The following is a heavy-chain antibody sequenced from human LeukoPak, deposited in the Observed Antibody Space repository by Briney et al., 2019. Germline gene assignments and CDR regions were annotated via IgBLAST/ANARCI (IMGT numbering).Heavy chain of an antibody. CDR1: GFTFSSYG. Sequence: GGSLRLSCAASGFTFSSYGVSWVRQAPGKGLECVSSISGSGGSTNHADSVKGRFTISRDNSKNTLYLQMNSLRAEDTAVYYCARHYCGGDCYSNWFDPWGQGTLVTVSS. CDR2: ISGSGGST. D-gene: IGHD2-21*02. CDR3: ARHYCGGDCYSNWFDP. J-gene: IGHJ5*02. V-gene: IGHV3-23*01.